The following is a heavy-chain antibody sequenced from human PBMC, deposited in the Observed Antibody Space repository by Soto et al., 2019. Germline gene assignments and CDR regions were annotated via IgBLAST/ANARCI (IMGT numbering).Heavy chain of an antibody. CDR1: GYIFTDYY. D-gene: IGHD5-18*01. V-gene: IGHV1-2*06. Sequence: GASVKVSCKASGYIFTDYYMHWVRQAPGQELGWMGRINPNSGGTNYAQKFQGRVTMTTDTSTSTAYMELSSLRSDDTAVYYCARGHSYGPFDYWGQGTLVTVSS. CDR2: INPNSGGT. J-gene: IGHJ4*02. CDR3: ARGHSYGPFDY.